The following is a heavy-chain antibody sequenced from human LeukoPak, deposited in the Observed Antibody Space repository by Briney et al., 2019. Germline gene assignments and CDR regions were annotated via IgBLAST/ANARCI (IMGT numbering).Heavy chain of an antibody. D-gene: IGHD2-21*02. CDR3: ARVKWGLAYCGGDCYSHNWFDP. V-gene: IGHV4-30-2*01. CDR1: GGSISSGGYS. CDR2: IYHSGST. J-gene: IGHJ5*02. Sequence: SETLSLTCAVSGGSISSGGYSWSWIRQPPGKGLEWIGYIYHSGSTYYNPSLKSRVTISVDRSKNQFSLKLSSVTAADTAVYYCARVKWGLAYCGGDCYSHNWFDPWGQGTLVTVSS.